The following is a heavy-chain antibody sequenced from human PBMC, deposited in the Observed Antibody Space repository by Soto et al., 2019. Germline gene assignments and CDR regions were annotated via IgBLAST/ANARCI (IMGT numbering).Heavy chain of an antibody. CDR3: ARGIVVVTAISYWFDP. V-gene: IGHV4-59*01. Sequence: SETLSLTCTVSGGSISSYYWSWIRQPPGKGLEWIGYIYYSGSTNYNPSLKGRVTISVDTSKNQFSLKLSSVTAADTAVYYCARGIVVVTAISYWFDPWGQGTLVTVSS. D-gene: IGHD2-21*02. CDR2: IYYSGST. J-gene: IGHJ5*02. CDR1: GGSISSYY.